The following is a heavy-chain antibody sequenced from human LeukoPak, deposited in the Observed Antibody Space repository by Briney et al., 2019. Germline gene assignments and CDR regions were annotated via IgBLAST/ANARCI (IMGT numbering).Heavy chain of an antibody. J-gene: IGHJ4*02. D-gene: IGHD2-21*02. Sequence: GGALRLSCTASGFTFGDYAMSWFRQAPGKGLEGVGFIRSKAYGGTTEFAASVKDRFSISRDDSKSIAYLQMNSLKPDDTAVYYCTRELGTAWARRLDFWGQGTLVTVSS. CDR3: TRELGTAWARRLDF. V-gene: IGHV3-49*03. CDR1: GFTFGDYA. CDR2: IRSKAYGGTT.